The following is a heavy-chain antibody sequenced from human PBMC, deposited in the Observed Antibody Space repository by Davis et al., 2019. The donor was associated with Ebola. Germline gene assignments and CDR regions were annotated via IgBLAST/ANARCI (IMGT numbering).Heavy chain of an antibody. J-gene: IGHJ4*02. CDR3: ARVGGGAITNYYFDY. CDR2: IYYSGST. D-gene: IGHD1-26*01. V-gene: IGHV4-39*01. CDR1: GGSISSSSYY. Sequence: SETLSLTCTVSGGSISSSSYYWGWIRQPPGKGLEWIGSIYYSGSTYYNPSLKSRVTISVDTSKNQFSLKLSSVTAADTAVYYCARVGGGAITNYYFDYWGQGTLVTVSS.